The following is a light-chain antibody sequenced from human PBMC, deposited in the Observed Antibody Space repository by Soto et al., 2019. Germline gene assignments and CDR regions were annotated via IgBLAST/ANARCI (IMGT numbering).Light chain of an antibody. V-gene: IGKV3-15*01. J-gene: IGKJ3*01. CDR2: GAS. CDR1: QTVSSN. CDR3: QQYNNWPPIT. Sequence: EIVMTQSPATLSVSPGERATLSCRASQTVSSNLAWYQQKPGQAPRLLIYGASTRATGIPARFSGSGSGTEFTLTIRNLQSEDFAIYYCQQYNNWPPITFGPGTKVDIK.